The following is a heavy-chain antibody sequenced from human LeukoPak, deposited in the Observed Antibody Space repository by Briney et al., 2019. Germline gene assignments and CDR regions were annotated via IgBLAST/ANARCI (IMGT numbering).Heavy chain of an antibody. CDR3: ARDSGWLQDYYYGMDV. D-gene: IGHD5-24*01. CDR2: IYSGGST. Sequence: GGSLRLSCAASGFTVSSNYMSWVRQAPGKGLEWVSVIYSGGSTYYADSVKGRFTISRHNSKNTLYLQMNSLRAEDTAVYYCARDSGWLQDYYYGMDVWGQGTTVTVSS. J-gene: IGHJ6*02. CDR1: GFTVSSNY. V-gene: IGHV3-53*04.